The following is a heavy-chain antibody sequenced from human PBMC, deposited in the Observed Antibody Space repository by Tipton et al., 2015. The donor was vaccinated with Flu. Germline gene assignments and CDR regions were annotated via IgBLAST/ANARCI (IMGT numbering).Heavy chain of an antibody. CDR2: IYPSGST. J-gene: IGHJ4*02. CDR1: GGSISSSSW. Sequence: LACTVSGGSISSSSWWSWVRQPPGKGLEWIGEIYPSGSTNYNPSLKTRVTMSIDKSKNHFSLNLTSVTAADTAVYYCARDLGSRSWHRDFDQWGQGTLVSVSS. D-gene: IGHD1-26*01. CDR3: ARDLGSRSWHRDFDQ. V-gene: IGHV4-4*02.